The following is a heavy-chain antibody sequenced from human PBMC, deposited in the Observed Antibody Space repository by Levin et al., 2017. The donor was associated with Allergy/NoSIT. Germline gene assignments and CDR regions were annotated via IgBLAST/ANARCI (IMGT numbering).Heavy chain of an antibody. CDR3: AKDIGSKTYYDFWSGYYSAGYYDYGVDV. CDR1: GFTFDDYA. D-gene: IGHD3-3*01. CDR2: ISWNSGSI. V-gene: IGHV3-9*01. Sequence: SLKISCAASGFTFDDYAMHWVRQAPGKGLEWVSGISWNSGSIGYADSVKGRFTISRDNAKNSLYLQMNSLRAEDTALYYCAKDIGSKTYYDFWSGYYSAGYYDYGVDVWGQGTTVTVSS. J-gene: IGHJ6*02.